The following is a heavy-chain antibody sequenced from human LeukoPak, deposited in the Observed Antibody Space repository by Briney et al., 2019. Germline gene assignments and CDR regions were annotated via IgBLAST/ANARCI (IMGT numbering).Heavy chain of an antibody. Sequence: GGSLRLSCAASGFTFSTYAVHWVRQAPGKGLEWVAVISYDGSKRYYADSVKGRFTISRDNSKNAFLQMNSLRAEDTAVYYCAKDKSIAARRAFDIWGQGTMVTVSS. V-gene: IGHV3-30-3*01. CDR2: ISYDGSKR. J-gene: IGHJ3*02. D-gene: IGHD6-6*01. CDR1: GFTFSTYA. CDR3: AKDKSIAARRAFDI.